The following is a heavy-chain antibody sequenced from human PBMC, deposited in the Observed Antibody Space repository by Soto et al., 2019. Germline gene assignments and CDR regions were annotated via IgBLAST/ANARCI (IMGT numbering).Heavy chain of an antibody. D-gene: IGHD3-3*01. Sequence: SLTCAVHNGSLNGYYWSWVRQPPGKGLEWIGEINHSGSTHFHPSLKSRVTMSIDTSKNQVSLTLNSVTAEDTAVYYCAKDLITIFGVVPYYFDYWGQGTLVTVSS. CDR2: INHSGST. CDR1: NGSLNGYY. V-gene: IGHV4-34*01. CDR3: AKDLITIFGVVPYYFDY. J-gene: IGHJ4*02.